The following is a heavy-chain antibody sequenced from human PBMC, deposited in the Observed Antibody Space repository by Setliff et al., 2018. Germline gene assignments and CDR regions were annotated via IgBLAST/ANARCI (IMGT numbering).Heavy chain of an antibody. CDR1: GFSFSTFG. Sequence: ASVKVSCKTSGFSFSTFGFSWVRQAPGQGLEWMGWISPYSGESNYAQKFQDRLTVTADTSTKTTYMELRSLTSDDTAVYYCARGPPDFVVVPAAAKFDYWGQGTLVTVSS. J-gene: IGHJ4*02. D-gene: IGHD2-2*01. CDR2: ISPYSGES. V-gene: IGHV1-18*01. CDR3: ARGPPDFVVVPAAAKFDY.